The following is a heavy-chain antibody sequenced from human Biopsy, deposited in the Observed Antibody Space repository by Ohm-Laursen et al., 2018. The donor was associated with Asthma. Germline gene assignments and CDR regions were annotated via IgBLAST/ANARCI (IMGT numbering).Heavy chain of an antibody. V-gene: IGHV4-39*02. CDR2: IYYSGRT. Sequence: TLSLTCIVSGDAMSTSGSCWGWIRQSPGKGLEWIGSIYYSGRTYYSPSLESRVTISADTSKNHFSLKVTSVTAADTAVYYCARAVSSSSYWYFDLWGRGDLVTVSS. CDR3: ARAVSSSSYWYFDL. D-gene: IGHD6-6*01. J-gene: IGHJ2*01. CDR1: GDAMSTSGSC.